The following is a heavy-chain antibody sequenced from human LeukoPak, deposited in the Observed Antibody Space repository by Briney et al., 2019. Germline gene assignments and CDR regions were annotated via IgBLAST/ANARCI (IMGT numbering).Heavy chain of an antibody. J-gene: IGHJ4*02. V-gene: IGHV1-69*04. D-gene: IGHD5-18*01. CDR1: GGTFSSYA. CDR2: NIPILGIA. CDR3: ASLGVDTAMVFDY. Sequence: AASVKVSCKASGGTFSSYAISWVRQAPGQGLEWMGRNIPILGIANYAQKFQGRVTITADKSTSTAYMELSSLRSEDTAVYYCASLGVDTAMVFDYWGQGTLVTVSS.